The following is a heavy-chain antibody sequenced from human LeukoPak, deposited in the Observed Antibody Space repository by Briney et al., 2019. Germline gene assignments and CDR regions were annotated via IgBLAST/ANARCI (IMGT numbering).Heavy chain of an antibody. J-gene: IGHJ3*02. CDR1: GGTFSSYA. D-gene: IGHD1-7*01. V-gene: IGHV1-69*01. CDR2: IIPIFGTA. CDR3: ARPGITGTMGYGAFDI. Sequence: SVKVSCKASGGTFSSYAISWVRQAPGQGLEWMGGIIPIFGTANYAQKFQGRVTITADESTSTAYMELSSLRSEDTAVYYCARPGITGTMGYGAFDIWGQGTRVTVSS.